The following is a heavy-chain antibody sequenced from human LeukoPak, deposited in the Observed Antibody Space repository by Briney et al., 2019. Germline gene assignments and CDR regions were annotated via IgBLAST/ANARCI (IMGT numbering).Heavy chain of an antibody. CDR1: GGSISSSSYY. CDR3: ARGRLIAAVYYYYGMDV. J-gene: IGHJ6*02. Sequence: SETLSLTCTVSGGSISSSSYYWGWIRQPPGKGLEWIGSIYYSGSTYYNPSLKSRVTISVDTSKNQFSLKLSSVTAADTAVYYCARGRLIAAVYYYYGMDVWGQGTTVTVSS. V-gene: IGHV4-39*07. CDR2: IYYSGST. D-gene: IGHD6-13*01.